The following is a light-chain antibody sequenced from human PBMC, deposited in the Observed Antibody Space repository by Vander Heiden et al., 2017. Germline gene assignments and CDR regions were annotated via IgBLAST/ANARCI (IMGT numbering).Light chain of an antibody. Sequence: QSALTQPPSASGSPGQSVTISCTGTSSDVGGYNYVSRYQQHPGKAPKLMIYEVSKRPSGVPDRFSGSKSGNTASLTVSGLQAEDEADYYCSSDAGSNNLVFGGGTKLTVL. CDR2: EVS. J-gene: IGLJ2*01. CDR3: SSDAGSNNLV. V-gene: IGLV2-8*01. CDR1: SSDVGGYNY.